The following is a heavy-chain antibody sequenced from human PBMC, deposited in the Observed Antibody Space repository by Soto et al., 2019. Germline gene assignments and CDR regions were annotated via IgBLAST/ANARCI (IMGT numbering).Heavy chain of an antibody. V-gene: IGHV4-39*01. D-gene: IGHD6-19*01. CDR3: ARRTRYSSGWPPGGVYFYY. J-gene: IGHJ4*02. Sequence: QLQLQESGPGLVKPSETLSLTCTVSGGSISSSSYYWGWIRQPPGKGLEWIGSIYYSGSTYYNPSLKSRVTTAVDTSKTQFSLKLSSVTAADTAVYYCARRTRYSSGWPPGGVYFYYWGQGTLVTVSS. CDR1: GGSISSSSYY. CDR2: IYYSGST.